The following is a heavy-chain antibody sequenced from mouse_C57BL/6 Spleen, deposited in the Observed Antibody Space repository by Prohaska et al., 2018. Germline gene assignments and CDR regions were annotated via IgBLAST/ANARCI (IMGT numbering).Heavy chain of an antibody. CDR2: IYPGSGNT. CDR1: GYTFTDYY. CDR3: ARETYYGSKDYAMDY. J-gene: IGHJ4*01. D-gene: IGHD1-1*01. V-gene: IGHV1-76*01. Sequence: VRPGASVKLSCKASGYTFTDYYINWVKQRPGQGLEWIARIYPGSGNTYYNEKFKGKATLTAEKSSSTAYMQLSSLTSEDSAVYFCARETYYGSKDYAMDYWGQGTSVTVSS.